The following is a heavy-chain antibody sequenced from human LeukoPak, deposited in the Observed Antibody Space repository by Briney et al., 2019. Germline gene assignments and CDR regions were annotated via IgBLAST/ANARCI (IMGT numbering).Heavy chain of an antibody. D-gene: IGHD2-2*01. J-gene: IGHJ3*02. CDR2: IRYDGSNK. CDR3: AKDCCSPTAMSSSYGFDI. V-gene: IGHV3-30*02. Sequence: GGSLRLSCAASGFTFSSYGMHWVRQAPGKGLEWVAFIRYDGSNKYYADSVKGGFTISRDNSKNTLYQQMNSLRAEDTAVYYCAKDCCSPTAMSSSYGFDIWGQGTMVTVSS. CDR1: GFTFSSYG.